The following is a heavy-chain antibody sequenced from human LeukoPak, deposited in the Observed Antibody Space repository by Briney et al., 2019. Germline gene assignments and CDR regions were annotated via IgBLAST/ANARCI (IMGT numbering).Heavy chain of an antibody. CDR3: ARGHSIEPYYYYYYMDV. D-gene: IGHD4-11*01. CDR2: INHSGST. Sequence: SETLSLTCAVYGGSFNAYYWSWIRQPPGEGLEWIAEINHSGSTNYNPSLKSRVTISLDTSNNQFSLKLRSVTAADTAVYYCARGHSIEPYYYYYYMDVWGKGTTVTVSS. V-gene: IGHV4-34*01. J-gene: IGHJ6*03. CDR1: GGSFNAYY.